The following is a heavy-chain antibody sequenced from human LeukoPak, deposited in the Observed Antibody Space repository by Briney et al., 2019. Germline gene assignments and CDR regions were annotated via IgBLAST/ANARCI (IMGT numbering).Heavy chain of an antibody. CDR1: GGSFSGYY. D-gene: IGHD6-13*01. V-gene: IGHV4-34*01. CDR3: AGGGEQQLDY. CDR2: INHSGST. Sequence: KPSETLSLTCAVYGGSFSGYYWSWIRQPPGKGLEWIGEINHSGSTNYNPSLKSRVTISVDTSKNQFSLKLSSVTAADTAVYYCAGGGEQQLDYWGQGTLVTVSS. J-gene: IGHJ4*02.